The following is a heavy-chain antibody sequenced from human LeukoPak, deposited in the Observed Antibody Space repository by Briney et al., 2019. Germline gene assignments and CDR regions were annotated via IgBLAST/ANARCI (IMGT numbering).Heavy chain of an antibody. CDR1: GGSISSGDYY. D-gene: IGHD3-10*01. CDR2: IYYSGNS. V-gene: IGHV4-30-4*01. CDR3: ARLSYGSGSHYNFYFDF. J-gene: IGHJ4*02. Sequence: SETLSLTCTVSGGSISSGDYYWSWIRQPPGKGLEWIGYIYYSGNSYYNPSLKSRVTISVDASKNQFSLNLSSVTAADTAVYYCARLSYGSGSHYNFYFDFWGQGTLVTVSA.